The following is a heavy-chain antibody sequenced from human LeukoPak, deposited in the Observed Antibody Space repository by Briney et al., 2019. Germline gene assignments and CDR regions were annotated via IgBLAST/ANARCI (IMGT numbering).Heavy chain of an antibody. CDR1: GFTFSSYG. Sequence: GGSLRLSCAASGFTFSSYGMTWVRQAPGKGLEWVSAISESGGSTYYAESVKGRCNISRDNSKNTLYLQMNSLRAEDTAVYYCAKYGLAGSGRYHDASDIWGQGTMVTVSS. J-gene: IGHJ3*02. CDR3: AKYGLAGSGRYHDASDI. CDR2: ISESGGST. V-gene: IGHV3-23*01. D-gene: IGHD3-10*01.